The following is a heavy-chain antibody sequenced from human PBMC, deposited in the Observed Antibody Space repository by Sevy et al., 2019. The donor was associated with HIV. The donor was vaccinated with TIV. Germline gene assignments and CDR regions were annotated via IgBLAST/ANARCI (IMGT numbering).Heavy chain of an antibody. D-gene: IGHD3-16*01. J-gene: IGHJ6*02. CDR3: AKNRPPGGSYFSRHAMDV. Sequence: GGSLRLSCAASGFTFSTYDIHWVRQAPGKGLEWVAIISYDGNYREYAHSVRGRFSMSRDNSKNMVYLQMNGLSIEDTAVYYCAKNRPPGGSYFSRHAMDVWGLGTTVTVSS. CDR1: GFTFSTYD. V-gene: IGHV3-30*18. CDR2: ISYDGNYR.